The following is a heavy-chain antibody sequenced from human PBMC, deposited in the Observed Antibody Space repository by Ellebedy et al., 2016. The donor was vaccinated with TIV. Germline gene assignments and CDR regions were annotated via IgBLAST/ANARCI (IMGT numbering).Heavy chain of an antibody. J-gene: IGHJ6*02. CDR3: ARRGIKRPILPYYYGMDV. V-gene: IGHV4-34*01. CDR2: INHSGST. CDR1: GGSFSGYY. Sequence: SETLSLXXAVYGGSFSGYYWSWIRQPPGKGLEWIGEINHSGSTNYNPSLKSRVTISVDTSKNQFSLKLSSVTAADTAVYYCARRGIKRPILPYYYGMDVWGQGTTVTVSS. D-gene: IGHD3-10*01.